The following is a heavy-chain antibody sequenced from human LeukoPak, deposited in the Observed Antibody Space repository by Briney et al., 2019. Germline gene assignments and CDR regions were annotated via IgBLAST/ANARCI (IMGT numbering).Heavy chain of an antibody. J-gene: IGHJ6*03. V-gene: IGHV4-59*01. CDR2: IYYSGST. CDR1: GGSISSYY. CDR3: ARVEXIXDSSSWYAXGYYYYYMDV. D-gene: IGHD6-13*01. Sequence: PSETLSLTCTVSGGSISSYYWSWIRQPPGKGLEWIGYIYYSGSTNYNPSLKSRVTISVDTSKNQFSLKLSSVTAADTAVYSCARVEXIXDSSSWYAXGYYYYYMDVWGKGTTVTVSS.